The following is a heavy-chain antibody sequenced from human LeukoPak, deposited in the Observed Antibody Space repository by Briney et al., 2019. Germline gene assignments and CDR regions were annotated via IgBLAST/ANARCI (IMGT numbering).Heavy chain of an antibody. V-gene: IGHV3-23*01. CDR1: GFTFSSYA. CDR2: ISGSGGTT. D-gene: IGHD1-1*01. Sequence: GGSLRLSCAASGFTFSSYAMSWVRQAPGKGLEWVAVISGSGGTTYYADSVKGRFTISRDNSKNTLYLQMNSLRAEDTAVYYCAKGRQVRGVIDYWGQGTLVTVSS. CDR3: AKGRQVRGVIDY. J-gene: IGHJ4*02.